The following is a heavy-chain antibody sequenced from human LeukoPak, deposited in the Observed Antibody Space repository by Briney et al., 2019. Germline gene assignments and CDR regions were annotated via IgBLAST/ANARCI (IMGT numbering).Heavy chain of an antibody. V-gene: IGHV3-7*01. CDR2: IKQDGSET. Sequence: GGSLRLSCEASGFTFNTYSMNWARQAPGKGLEWVANIKQDGSETYYVDSVKGRFTISRDNAKNSLFLQMNSLRAEDTAVYYCAGEGYSPYWGQGTLVTVSS. J-gene: IGHJ4*02. CDR1: GFTFNTYS. CDR3: AGEGYSPY. D-gene: IGHD6-13*01.